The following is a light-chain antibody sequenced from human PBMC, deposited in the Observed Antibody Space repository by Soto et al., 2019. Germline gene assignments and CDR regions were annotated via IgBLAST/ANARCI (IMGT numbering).Light chain of an antibody. CDR2: GAS. CDR1: QSVSSNY. J-gene: IGKJ1*01. Sequence: EIVLTQSPGTLSLSPGERATLSCRASQSVSSNYLAWYQQKSGQAPRLLIYGASSRATGIPDRFSGSGSGTDFTLTISRLEPEDFAVYYCQQYGGSPRTFGQRTKVEIK. CDR3: QQYGGSPRT. V-gene: IGKV3-20*01.